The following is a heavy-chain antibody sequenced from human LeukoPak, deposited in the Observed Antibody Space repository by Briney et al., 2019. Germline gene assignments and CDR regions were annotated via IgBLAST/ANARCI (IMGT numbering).Heavy chain of an antibody. CDR2: ISYDGSNK. CDR3: ARDNDGSYYYYYGMDV. V-gene: IGHV3-30-3*01. D-gene: IGHD5-24*01. CDR1: GFTFSNAW. J-gene: IGHJ6*02. Sequence: GGSLRLSCATSGFTFSNAWMSWVRQAPGKGLEWVAVISYDGSNKYYADSVKGRFTISRDNSKNTLYLQMNSLRAEDTAVYYCARDNDGSYYYYYGMDVWGQGTTVTVSS.